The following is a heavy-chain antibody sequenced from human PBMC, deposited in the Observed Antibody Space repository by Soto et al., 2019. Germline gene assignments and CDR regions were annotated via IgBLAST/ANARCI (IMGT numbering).Heavy chain of an antibody. CDR2: IIPIFGTA. CDR3: ARGEASGSGWGIIDY. D-gene: IGHD3-16*01. V-gene: IGHV1-69*12. CDR1: GGTFSSYA. Sequence: QVQLVQSGAEVKKPGSSVKVSCKASGGTFSSYAISWVRQAPGQGLEWMGGIIPIFGTANYAQKFQGRVTISAGESASTAYMELSSLRSEDGAVYYCARGEASGSGWGIIDYWGQGTLSPSPQ. J-gene: IGHJ4*02.